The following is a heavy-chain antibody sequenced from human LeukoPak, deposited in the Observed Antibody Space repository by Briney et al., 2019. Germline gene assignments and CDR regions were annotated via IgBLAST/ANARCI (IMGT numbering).Heavy chain of an antibody. D-gene: IGHD1-26*01. V-gene: IGHV3-30-3*01. Sequence: HTGGSLRLSCAASGFTFSSYAMHWVRRAPGKGLEWVAVISYDGSNKYYADSVKGRFTISRDNSKNTLYLQMNSLRAEDTAVYYCARDSVGATNYFDYWGQGTLVTVSS. CDR2: ISYDGSNK. CDR1: GFTFSSYA. J-gene: IGHJ4*02. CDR3: ARDSVGATNYFDY.